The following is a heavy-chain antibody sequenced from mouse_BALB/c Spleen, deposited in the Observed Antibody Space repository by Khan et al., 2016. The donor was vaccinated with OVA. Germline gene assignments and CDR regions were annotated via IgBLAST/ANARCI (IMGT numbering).Heavy chain of an antibody. CDR1: GFTFTDYY. Sequence: EVQLLETGGGLIQPGGSLRLSCATSGFTFTDYYMSWVRQPPGKALEWLGFIRNKANYYTTEYITYVKGRFTISRDDSQSILYLQMNTLRAEARATYFCARCGSQCYGYDVMDYWGQGTSVTVSS. CDR2: IRNKANYYTT. CDR3: ARCGSQCYGYDVMDY. J-gene: IGHJ4*01. D-gene: IGHD1-2*01. V-gene: IGHV7-3*02.